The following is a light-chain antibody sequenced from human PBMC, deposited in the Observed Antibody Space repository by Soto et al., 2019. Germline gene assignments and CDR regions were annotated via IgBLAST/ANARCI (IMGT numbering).Light chain of an antibody. Sequence: DIEINQAPTTLSPSTLTSLNDSFRDSQSVSNNLAWYQQKPGQAPRLLIYGASTRATGTPARFSGSGSGTEFTLTITSLQSEDFAVYYCQQDNIWPRKFGQGTKVDIK. V-gene: IGKV3-15*01. J-gene: IGKJ1*01. CDR3: QQDNIWPRK. CDR1: QSVSNN. CDR2: GAS.